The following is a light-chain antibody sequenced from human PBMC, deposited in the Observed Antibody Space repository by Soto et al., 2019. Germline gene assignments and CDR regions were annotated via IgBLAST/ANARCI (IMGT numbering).Light chain of an antibody. V-gene: IGKV1-5*03. Sequence: DIQMTQSPSTLSASVGDRVTITCRASQSISSWLAWYQQKPGKAPKLLIYKASSLESGVPSRFSGSGSGTEFTLTISSLQPDDFATYFCQQYNTYPYTFGQGTKLEIK. CDR1: QSISSW. CDR2: KAS. J-gene: IGKJ2*01. CDR3: QQYNTYPYT.